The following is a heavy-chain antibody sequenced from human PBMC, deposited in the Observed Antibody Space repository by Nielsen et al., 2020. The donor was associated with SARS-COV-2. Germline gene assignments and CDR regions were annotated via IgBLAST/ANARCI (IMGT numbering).Heavy chain of an antibody. V-gene: IGHV3-9*01. J-gene: IGHJ3*02. D-gene: IGHD3-10*01. CDR2: ISWNSGSI. CDR1: GFTFDDYA. Sequence: SLKISYAASGFTFDDYAMHWVRQAPGKGLEWVSGISWNSGSIGYADSVKGRFTISRDNAKNSLYLQMNSLRAEDTALYYCAKVAYGSGSSFDDAFDIWGQGTMVTVSS. CDR3: AKVAYGSGSSFDDAFDI.